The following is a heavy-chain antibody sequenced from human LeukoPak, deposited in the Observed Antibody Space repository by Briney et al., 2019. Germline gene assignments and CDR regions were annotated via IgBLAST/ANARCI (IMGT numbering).Heavy chain of an antibody. Sequence: SETLSLTCTVSGGSISSYYWSWIRQPPGKGLEWIGYICYSGSTNYNPSLKSRVTISVDTSKTQFSRKRSSVTAADTAVYYCARTMVDGYNYGKVEYYFDYWGQGTLVTVSS. J-gene: IGHJ4*02. D-gene: IGHD5-24*01. CDR2: ICYSGST. CDR1: GGSISSYY. CDR3: ARTMVDGYNYGKVEYYFDY. V-gene: IGHV4-59*12.